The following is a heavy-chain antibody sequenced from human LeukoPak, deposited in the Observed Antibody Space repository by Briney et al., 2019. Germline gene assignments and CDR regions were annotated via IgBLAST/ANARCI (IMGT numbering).Heavy chain of an antibody. CDR1: GYTFISYY. J-gene: IGHJ4*02. CDR3: ARGGRDYYDTSGYYS. Sequence: GASVKVSCKASGYTFISYYMHWVRQAPGQGLEWMGLINPSGGRTSYAQKFQGRATMTRDTSTNTVYMDLYSLRSEGTAVYYCARGGRDYYDTSGYYSWGQGTLVTVSS. V-gene: IGHV1-46*01. CDR2: INPSGGRT. D-gene: IGHD3-22*01.